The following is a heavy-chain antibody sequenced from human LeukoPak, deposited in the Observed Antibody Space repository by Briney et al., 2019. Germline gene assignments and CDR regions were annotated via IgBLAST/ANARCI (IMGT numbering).Heavy chain of an antibody. V-gene: IGHV4-39*01. J-gene: IGHJ3*02. CDR3: ARASGGSYPVDAFDI. CDR2: IYYSGST. D-gene: IGHD1-26*01. CDR1: GASIRSSSNY. Sequence: PSETLSLTCTVSGASIRSSSNYWGWIRQPPGKGLEWIGSIYYSGSTYYNPSLKSRVTISVDTSKNQFSLKLSSVTAADTAVYYCARASGGSYPVDAFDIWGQGTMVTISS.